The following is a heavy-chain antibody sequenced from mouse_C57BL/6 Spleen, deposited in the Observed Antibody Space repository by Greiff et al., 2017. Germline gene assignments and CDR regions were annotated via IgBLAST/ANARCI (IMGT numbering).Heavy chain of an antibody. D-gene: IGHD4-1*01. CDR1: GYTFTSYW. V-gene: IGHV1-69*01. J-gene: IGHJ2*01. CDR2: IDPYDSYT. Sequence: QVQLQQPGAELVMPGASVKLSCKASGYTFTSYWMHWVKQRPGQGLEWIGEIDPYDSYTNYNQKFKGKSTLTVDKSSSTAYMQLSSLTSEDSAVYYCARNWAYYFDYWGQGTTLTVSS. CDR3: ARNWAYYFDY.